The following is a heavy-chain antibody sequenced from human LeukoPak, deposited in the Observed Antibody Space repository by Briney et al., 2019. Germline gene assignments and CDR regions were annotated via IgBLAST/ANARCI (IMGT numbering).Heavy chain of an antibody. V-gene: IGHV1-2*04. CDR2: INPNSGGT. CDR1: GYTFTGYY. CDR3: ARSVGGRITIFGVADYYGMDV. J-gene: IGHJ6*02. D-gene: IGHD3-3*01. Sequence: ASVNVSCKASGYTFTGYYMHWVRQAPGQGLEWMGWINPNSGGTNYAQKFQGWVTMTRDTSISTAYMGLSRLRSDDTAVYYCARSVGGRITIFGVADYYGMDVWGQGTTVTVSS.